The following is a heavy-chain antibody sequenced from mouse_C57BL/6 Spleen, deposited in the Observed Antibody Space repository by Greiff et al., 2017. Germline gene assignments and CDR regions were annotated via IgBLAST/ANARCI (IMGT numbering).Heavy chain of an antibody. J-gene: IGHJ2*01. CDR2: IHPNSGST. Sequence: QVQLQQSGAELVKPGASVKLSCKASGYTFTSYWMHWVKQRPGQGLEWIGMIHPNSGSTNYNEKFKSKATLTVDKSSSTAYMQLSSLTSEDSAVYYCARSLGVVANYFDYWGQGTTLTVSS. CDR1: GYTFTSYW. D-gene: IGHD1-1*01. CDR3: ARSLGVVANYFDY. V-gene: IGHV1-64*01.